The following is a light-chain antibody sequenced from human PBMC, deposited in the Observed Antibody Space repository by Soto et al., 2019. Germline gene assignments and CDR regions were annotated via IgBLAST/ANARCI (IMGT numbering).Light chain of an antibody. J-gene: IGLJ1*01. CDR2: TND. CDR1: SSNIGRNT. Sequence: QSVLTQPPSASGTPGQRVIISCSGGSSNIGRNTVNWYQHLPGTAPRLLIYTNDQRPSGVPDRFSGSTSGTSASLAISGLQSEDEADYYCAAWDDTSSFVFGTGTQLTVL. CDR3: AAWDDTSSFV. V-gene: IGLV1-44*01.